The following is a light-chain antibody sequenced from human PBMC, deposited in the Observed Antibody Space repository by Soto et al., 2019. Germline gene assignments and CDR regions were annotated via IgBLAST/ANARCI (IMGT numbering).Light chain of an antibody. J-gene: IGKJ3*01. CDR2: DAS. CDR3: QQYNSFST. V-gene: IGKV1-5*01. Sequence: DIQMTQSPSTLSASVGDRVTITCRASQSISGWLAWYQQKPGKAPKLLIYDASKLQNGVPSLFSGSGSGTDFTLTISCLQPDDFATYYCQQYNSFSTFGPGTKVDLK. CDR1: QSISGW.